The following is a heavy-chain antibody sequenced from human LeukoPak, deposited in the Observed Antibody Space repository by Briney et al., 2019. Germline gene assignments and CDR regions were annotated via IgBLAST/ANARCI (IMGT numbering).Heavy chain of an antibody. CDR1: GFTFSSYG. CDR3: ARATTYDYGAYYFDY. CDR2: IWSDGSNK. D-gene: IGHD4-17*01. J-gene: IGHJ4*02. Sequence: QPGGSLRLSCAASGFTFSSYGMHWVRQAPGKGLEWVALIWSDGSNKYYADSVKGRFTISRDNSKNTLYLQMNSLRAEDTAVYYCARATTYDYGAYYFDYWGQGTLVTVSS. V-gene: IGHV3-33*01.